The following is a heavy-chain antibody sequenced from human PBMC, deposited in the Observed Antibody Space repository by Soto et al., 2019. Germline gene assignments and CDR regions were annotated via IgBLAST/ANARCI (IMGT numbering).Heavy chain of an antibody. CDR3: ATNNY. V-gene: IGHV3-33*01. J-gene: IGHJ4*02. Sequence: PGGSLRLSCASSGLTFRSYGMHLVRQAPGKGLEWVAVIWYDGSNKYYADSVKGRFTISRDNSKNTLYLQMNSLRAEDTAVYYCATNNYWGQGTLVTVSS. CDR2: IWYDGSNK. CDR1: GLTFRSYG.